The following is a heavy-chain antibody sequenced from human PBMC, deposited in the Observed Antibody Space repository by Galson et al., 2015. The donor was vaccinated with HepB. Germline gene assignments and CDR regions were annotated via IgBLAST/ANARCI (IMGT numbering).Heavy chain of an antibody. D-gene: IGHD4-17*01. CDR1: GFTFSDYY. Sequence: SLRLSCAASGFTFSDYYMGWIRQAPGKGLEYISYISDSSTYINYADSLKGRFTISRDDARNSLYLQINNLRAEDTAAYYCARRFDTVTTFDYWGQGTLVIVSS. V-gene: IGHV3-11*03. CDR3: ARRFDTVTTFDY. CDR2: ISDSSTYI. J-gene: IGHJ4*02.